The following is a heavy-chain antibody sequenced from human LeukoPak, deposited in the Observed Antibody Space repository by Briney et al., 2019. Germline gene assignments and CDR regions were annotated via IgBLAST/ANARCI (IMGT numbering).Heavy chain of an antibody. CDR1: GFTFSTYW. V-gene: IGHV3-74*01. J-gene: IGHJ4*02. Sequence: GGSLRLSCAASGFTFSTYWMHWVRQAPGKGLMWVARITPDGSSTNYADSVQGRFTVSRDNAKNTLYLQMNSLRVEDTALHYCTKDTFGDRDYWGQGTLVTVSS. CDR2: ITPDGSST. CDR3: TKDTFGDRDY. D-gene: IGHD2-21*01.